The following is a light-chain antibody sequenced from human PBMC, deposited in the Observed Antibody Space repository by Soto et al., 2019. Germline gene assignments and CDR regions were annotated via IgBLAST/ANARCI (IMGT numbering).Light chain of an antibody. J-gene: IGLJ1*01. CDR2: DVS. CDR1: SSDVGGYNY. CDR3: SSYTSSGTYG. V-gene: IGLV2-14*01. Sequence: QSVLTQPASVSGSPGQSIAISCTGTSSDVGGYNYVSWYQQHPGKAPKLMIYDVSNRPSGVSNRFSGSKSGNTASLTFSGLQAEDEADYYCSSYTSSGTYGFGTGTKVTVL.